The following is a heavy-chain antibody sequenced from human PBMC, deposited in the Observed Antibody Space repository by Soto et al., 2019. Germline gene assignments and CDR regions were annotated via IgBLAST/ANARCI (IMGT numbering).Heavy chain of an antibody. CDR3: ARQVKRYSSSHPVY. CDR1: GGSISSSSYY. V-gene: IGHV4-39*01. CDR2: IYYSGST. J-gene: IGHJ4*01. D-gene: IGHD6-6*01. Sequence: QLQLQESGPGLVKPSETLSLTCTVSGGSISSSSYYWGWIRQPPGKGLEWIGSIYYSGSTYYNPSLKSRVTIAVDTSKNQFSLKLSSVTAADTAVYYCARQVKRYSSSHPVYWGHGTLVTVSS.